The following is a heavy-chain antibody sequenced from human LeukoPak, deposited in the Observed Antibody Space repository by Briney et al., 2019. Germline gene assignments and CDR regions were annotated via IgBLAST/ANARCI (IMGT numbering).Heavy chain of an antibody. CDR1: GFTFSSYE. J-gene: IGHJ6*04. Sequence: GGSLRLSCAASGFTFSSYEMNWVRQAPGKGLEWVAVISYDGSNKYYADSVKGRFTISRDNSKNTLYLQMNSLRAEDTAVYYCANAHGSGTYYYYYGMDVWGKGTTVTVSS. CDR2: ISYDGSNK. CDR3: ANAHGSGTYYYYYGMDV. D-gene: IGHD3-10*01. V-gene: IGHV3-30*18.